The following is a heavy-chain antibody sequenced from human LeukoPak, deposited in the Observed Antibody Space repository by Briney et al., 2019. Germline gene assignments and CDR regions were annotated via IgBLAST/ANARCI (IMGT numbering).Heavy chain of an antibody. CDR2: IYYSGST. CDR3: ARSTSYYGMDV. D-gene: IGHD2-2*01. J-gene: IGHJ6*02. CDR1: GGSISSYY. Sequence: PSETLSLTCTVSGGSISSYYWSWIRQPPGKGLEWIGYIYYSGSTNYNPSLKSRVTISVDTSKDQFSLKLSSVTAADTAVYYCARSTSYYGMDVWGQGTTVTVSS. V-gene: IGHV4-59*01.